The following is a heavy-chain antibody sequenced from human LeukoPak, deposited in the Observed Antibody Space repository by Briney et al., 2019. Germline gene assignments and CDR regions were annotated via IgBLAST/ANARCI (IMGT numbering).Heavy chain of an antibody. CDR1: GGSISSYY. J-gene: IGHJ4*02. V-gene: IGHV4-59*01. CDR2: IYYSGST. CDR3: ARAGLRRDYFDY. Sequence: SETLSLTCTVSGGSISSYYWSWLRQPPGKGLEWIGYIYYSGSTNYSPSLKSRVTISVDTSKNQFSLKLSSVTAADTAVYYCARAGLRRDYFDYWGQGTLVTVSS. D-gene: IGHD5-12*01.